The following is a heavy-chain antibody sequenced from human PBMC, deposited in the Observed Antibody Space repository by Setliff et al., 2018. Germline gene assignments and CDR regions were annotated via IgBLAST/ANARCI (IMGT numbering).Heavy chain of an antibody. Sequence: ASVKVSCKASGYTFTDYYMHWVRQAPGQGLEWMGWINPNSGGTNYAQKLQGRVTMTTDTSTSTAYMELRSLKSDDTAVYYCARCLPFLSGYERGAFDYWGQGTLVTVSS. CDR3: ARCLPFLSGYERGAFDY. J-gene: IGHJ4*02. V-gene: IGHV1-2*02. CDR1: GYTFTDYY. CDR2: INPNSGGT. D-gene: IGHD5-12*01.